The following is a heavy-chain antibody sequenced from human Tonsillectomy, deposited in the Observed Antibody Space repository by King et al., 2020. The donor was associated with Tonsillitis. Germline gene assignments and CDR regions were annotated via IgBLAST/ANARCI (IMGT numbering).Heavy chain of an antibody. D-gene: IGHD3-22*01. V-gene: IGHV4-30-4*01. CDR2: IYYSGST. CDR1: GGSISSGDYY. J-gene: IGHJ5*02. Sequence: LQLQESGPGLVKPSQTLSLTCTVSGGSISSGDYYWSWIRQPPGKGLEWIGYIYYSGSTYYNPSLKSRVTISVDTSKNQFSLKLSSVTAADTAVYYCARASPRSSGYYYIDWFDPWGQGTLVTVSS. CDR3: ARASPRSSGYYYIDWFDP.